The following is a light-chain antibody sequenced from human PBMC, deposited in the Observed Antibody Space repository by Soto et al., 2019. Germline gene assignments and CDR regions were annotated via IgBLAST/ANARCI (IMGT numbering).Light chain of an antibody. Sequence: EIVMTQSPATLSVSPGERATLSCRASQSVGGNLAWYQQRPGRAPSLLIYDASTRATDIPARFSGSGCGTEFTLAISSLQSEDFALYYCQQYNNWPMYTFGQGTKLEIK. CDR1: QSVGGN. J-gene: IGKJ2*01. CDR2: DAS. CDR3: QQYNNWPMYT. V-gene: IGKV3-15*01.